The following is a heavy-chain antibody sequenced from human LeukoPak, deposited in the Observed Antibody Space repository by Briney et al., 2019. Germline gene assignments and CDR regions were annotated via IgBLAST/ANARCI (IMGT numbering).Heavy chain of an antibody. Sequence: ASVKVSCKASVYTFTSYYMHWVRQAPGQGLEWMGIINPSVGSTSYAQKFQGRVTMTRDTSTSTVYMELSSLRSADTDVYYCARESVVVPAAPDYWGQGTLVTVSS. J-gene: IGHJ4*02. D-gene: IGHD2-2*01. CDR1: VYTFTSYY. CDR3: ARESVVVPAAPDY. V-gene: IGHV1-46*01. CDR2: INPSVGST.